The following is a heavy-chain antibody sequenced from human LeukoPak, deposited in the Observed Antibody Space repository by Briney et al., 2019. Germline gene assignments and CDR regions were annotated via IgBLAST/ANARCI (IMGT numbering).Heavy chain of an antibody. CDR3: ARDLATGTFYY. V-gene: IGHV3-13*01. Sequence: GSLRLSCAASGFTFSSYDMHWVRQATGKGLEWVSAIGTAGDTYYPGSVKGRFTISRENAKNSLYLQMNSLRAEDTAVYYCARDLATGTFYYWGQGTLVTVSS. D-gene: IGHD1-1*01. CDR2: IGTAGDT. J-gene: IGHJ4*02. CDR1: GFTFSSYD.